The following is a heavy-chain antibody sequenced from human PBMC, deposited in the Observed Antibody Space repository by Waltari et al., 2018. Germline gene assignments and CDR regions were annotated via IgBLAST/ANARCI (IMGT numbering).Heavy chain of an antibody. Sequence: QLQLQESGPGLVKPSETLSLTCTVSGGSISSSSYYWGWIRQPPGKGLEWIGSIYYSGSTYYNPSLKSRVTISVDTSKNQFSLKLSSVTAADTAVYYCASGTDNYYDSSGYYYGGQGTLVTVSS. CDR1: GGSISSSSYY. J-gene: IGHJ4*02. CDR2: IYYSGST. D-gene: IGHD3-22*01. CDR3: ASGTDNYYDSSGYYY. V-gene: IGHV4-39*01.